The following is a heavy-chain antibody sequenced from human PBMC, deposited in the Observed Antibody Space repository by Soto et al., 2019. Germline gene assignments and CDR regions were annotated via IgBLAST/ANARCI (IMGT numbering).Heavy chain of an antibody. CDR2: IRSKAYGGTT. J-gene: IGHJ3*02. CDR3: TRELRITMIVVVHAIAFDI. D-gene: IGHD3-22*01. V-gene: IGHV3-49*03. CDR1: GFTFGDYA. Sequence: GGSLRLSCTASGFTFGDYAMSWFRQAPGKGLEWVGFIRSKAYGGTTEYAASVKGRFTISRDDSKSIAYLQMNSLKTEDTAVYYCTRELRITMIVVVHAIAFDIWGQGTMVTVSS.